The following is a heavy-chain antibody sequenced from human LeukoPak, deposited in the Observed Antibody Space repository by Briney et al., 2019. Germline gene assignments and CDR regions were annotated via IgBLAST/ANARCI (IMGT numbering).Heavy chain of an antibody. Sequence: GGSLRLSYAASGFIFSNYAFHWVRQAPGKGLERVAFISYDGGYTNYADSVKGRFTISRDDSKNTVDLQMNSLRAEDTGLYYCARETILAAQSCFDPWGQGTLVTVSS. CDR3: ARETILAAQSCFDP. J-gene: IGHJ5*02. V-gene: IGHV3-30-3*01. CDR1: GFIFSNYA. D-gene: IGHD6-13*01. CDR2: ISYDGGYT.